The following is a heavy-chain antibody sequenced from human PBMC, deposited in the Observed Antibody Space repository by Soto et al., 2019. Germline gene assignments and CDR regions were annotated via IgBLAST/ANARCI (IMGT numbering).Heavy chain of an antibody. Sequence: VKVSCKASGGTFSSYAISWVRQAPGQGLEWMEGIIPIFGTANYAQKFQGRVTITADESTSTAYMELSSLRSEDTAEYYCVRQKGYCSSTSCYTGPNWFDPWGQGTLVTVSS. V-gene: IGHV1-69*13. CDR1: GGTFSSYA. CDR3: VRQKGYCSSTSCYTGPNWFDP. CDR2: IIPIFGTA. J-gene: IGHJ5*02. D-gene: IGHD2-2*02.